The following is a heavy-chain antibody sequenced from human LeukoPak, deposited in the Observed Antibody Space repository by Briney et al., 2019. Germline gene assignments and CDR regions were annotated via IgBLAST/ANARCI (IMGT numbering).Heavy chain of an antibody. CDR1: GFTFDDYA. J-gene: IGHJ4*02. V-gene: IGHV3-21*01. CDR3: ARFSIEASRSFLDY. Sequence: GGSLRLSCAASGFTFDDYAMHWVRQAPGKGLEWVSSITSSSSYIYYADSVTGRFTISRDNAKNSLYLQMNSLRAEDTAVYYCARFSIEASRSFLDYWGLGTLVTVSS. CDR2: ITSSSSYI. D-gene: IGHD6-13*01.